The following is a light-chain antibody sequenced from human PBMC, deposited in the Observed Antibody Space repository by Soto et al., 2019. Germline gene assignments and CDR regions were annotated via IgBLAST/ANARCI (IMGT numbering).Light chain of an antibody. J-gene: IGKJ4*01. Sequence: DIQMTQSPSSLSASVGDRVTISCRASQSISNFLNWYQQKPGKAPQLLIYAASRLQSGVPPRFSGSGAGTDFTLTISSLQPEDFATYFCQQSDTTVRSFGGGTKVE. CDR2: AAS. V-gene: IGKV1-39*01. CDR3: QQSDTTVRS. CDR1: QSISNF.